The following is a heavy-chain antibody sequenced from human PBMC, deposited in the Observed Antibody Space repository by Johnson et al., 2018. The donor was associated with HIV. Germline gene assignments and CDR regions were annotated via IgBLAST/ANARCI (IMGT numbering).Heavy chain of an antibody. J-gene: IGHJ3*02. CDR1: GFTFDDYG. Sequence: VQLVESGGGVVRPGGSLRLSCAASGFTFDDYGMGWVRQAPGKGLEWVSGNYWNGGRPGYADSVKGRFTISRDNAKNSLYLQMNSLRAEDTALYYCAREGLRHDAFDIWGQGTMVTVSS. CDR3: AREGLRHDAFDI. CDR2: NYWNGGRP. V-gene: IGHV3-20*04. D-gene: IGHD5-12*01.